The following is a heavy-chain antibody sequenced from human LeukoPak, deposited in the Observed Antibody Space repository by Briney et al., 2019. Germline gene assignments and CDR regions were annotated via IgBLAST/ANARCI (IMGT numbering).Heavy chain of an antibody. CDR1: GYSISSGNY. CDR3: AKGYCRGNSCYDDRGAFDY. J-gene: IGHJ4*02. V-gene: IGHV4-38-2*02. CDR2: IYHSGST. D-gene: IGHD2-2*01. Sequence: PSETLSLTCSVSGYSISSGNYWGWIRLPPGKGLQWIGSIYHSGSTYYNPSLKSRVTISVDTSKNQFSLKLSSVTAADAAVYYCAKGYCRGNSCYDDRGAFDYWGQGTLVTVSS.